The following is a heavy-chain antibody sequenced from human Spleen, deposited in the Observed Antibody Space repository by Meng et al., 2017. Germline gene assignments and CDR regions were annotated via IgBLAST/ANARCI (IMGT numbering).Heavy chain of an antibody. V-gene: IGHV1-69*13. CDR1: GYTFTSYY. CDR3: VVVTAITGPDY. CDR2: IIPIFGTA. Sequence: SVKVSCKAAGYTFTSYYMHWVRQAPGQGLEWLGGIIPIFGTANYAQKFLGRVTITSDETASTAYMELSSLRSEDTAVYYCVVVTAITGPDYWGQGTLVTVSS. D-gene: IGHD2-21*02. J-gene: IGHJ4*02.